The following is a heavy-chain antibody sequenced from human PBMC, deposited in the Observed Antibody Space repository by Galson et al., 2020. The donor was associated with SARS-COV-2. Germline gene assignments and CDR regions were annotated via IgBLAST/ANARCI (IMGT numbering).Heavy chain of an antibody. J-gene: IGHJ6*03. CDR2: INAGNGHT. V-gene: IGHV1-3*01. CDR3: ARDYDGDKFYYYIDV. Sequence: ASVKVSCKASGYIFTSYSMHWVRQAPGQRFEWMGWINAGNGHTKYSQRFQGRLTISRDTSASTTYMELSSLRSEDTAVYYCARDYDGDKFYYYIDVWGQGTTVTVS. D-gene: IGHD4-17*01. CDR1: GYIFTSYS.